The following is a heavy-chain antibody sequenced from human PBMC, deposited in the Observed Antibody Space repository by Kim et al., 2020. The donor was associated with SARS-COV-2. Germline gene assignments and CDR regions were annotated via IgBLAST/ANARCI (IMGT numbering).Heavy chain of an antibody. J-gene: IGHJ4*02. V-gene: IGHV3-21*01. D-gene: IGHD1-26*01. Sequence: GGSLRLSCAASGITFSSYSMNWVRQAPGKGLEWVSSISSGSTYIYYADSVKGRFTISRDNSKNSLYLQMNSLRAEDTAVYYCATTLNHWELPGELSGDYWGQGALVTLSP. CDR1: GITFSSYS. CDR3: ATTLNHWELPGELSGDY. CDR2: ISSGSTYI.